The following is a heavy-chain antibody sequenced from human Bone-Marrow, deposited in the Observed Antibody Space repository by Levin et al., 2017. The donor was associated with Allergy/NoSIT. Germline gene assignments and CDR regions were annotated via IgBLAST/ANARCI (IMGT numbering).Heavy chain of an antibody. D-gene: IGHD3-22*01. Sequence: ASVKVSCKASGYTFTSYDINWVRQATGQGLEWMGWMNPNSGNTGYAQKFQGRVTMTRNTSISTAYMELSSLRSEDTAVYYCARGNYYDSSGYDDAFDIWGQGTMVTVSS. CDR1: GYTFTSYD. J-gene: IGHJ3*02. V-gene: IGHV1-8*01. CDR2: MNPNSGNT. CDR3: ARGNYYDSSGYDDAFDI.